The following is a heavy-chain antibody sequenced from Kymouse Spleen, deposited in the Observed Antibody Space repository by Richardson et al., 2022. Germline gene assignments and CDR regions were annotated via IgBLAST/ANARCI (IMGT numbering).Heavy chain of an antibody. Sequence: QVQLVESGGGVVQPGRSLRLSCAASGFTFSSYGMHWVRQAPGKGLEWVAVIWYDGSNKYYADSVKGRFTISRDNSKNTLYLQMNSLRAEDTAVYYCARVEWELLGHFDYWGQGTLVTVSS. V-gene: IGHV3-33*01. D-gene: IGHD1-26*01. CDR2: IWYDGSNK. CDR3: ARVEWELLGHFDY. CDR1: GFTFSSYG. J-gene: IGHJ4*02.